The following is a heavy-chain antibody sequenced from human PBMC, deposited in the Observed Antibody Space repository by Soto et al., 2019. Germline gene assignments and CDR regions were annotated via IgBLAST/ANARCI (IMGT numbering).Heavy chain of an antibody. Sequence: EVQLLESGGGLVQPGGSLRLSCAASGFTFSSYAMSWVRQAPGKGLEWVSAISGSGGSTYYADSVKGRVTISRDKSKNTLYLQMNSLRAEDTAVYYCAKDSDYDFWSGYYTGLYFDHWGQGTLVTVSS. D-gene: IGHD3-3*01. J-gene: IGHJ4*02. CDR3: AKDSDYDFWSGYYTGLYFDH. CDR2: ISGSGGST. CDR1: GFTFSSYA. V-gene: IGHV3-23*01.